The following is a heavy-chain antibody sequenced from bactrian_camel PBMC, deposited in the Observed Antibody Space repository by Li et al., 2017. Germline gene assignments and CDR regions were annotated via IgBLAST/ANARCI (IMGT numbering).Heavy chain of an antibody. V-gene: IGHV3S1*01. CDR2: IGTGGVSR. D-gene: IGHD6*01. CDR3: ATVSNPVRGSWSDLAYNY. J-gene: IGHJ4*01. CDR1: GYTSSEYC. Sequence: QLVESGGGSVQAGGSLRLSCAFSGYTSSEYCMTWWRQAPGNEREGVAGIGTGGVSRVADSVKGRFTISADNAKNTVYLQMNSLKSEDTALYYCATVSNPVRGSWSDLAYNYWGQGPRSPSP.